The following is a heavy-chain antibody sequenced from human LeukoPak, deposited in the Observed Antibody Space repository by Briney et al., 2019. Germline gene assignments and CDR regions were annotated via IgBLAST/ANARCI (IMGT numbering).Heavy chain of an antibody. D-gene: IGHD6-19*01. CDR3: ARNGHISAWSYYYYYVDV. CDR1: GYTFTGYY. CDR2: INPNSGGT. Sequence: ASVKVSCKASGYTFTGYYMHWVRQAPGQGLEWMGWINPNSGGTNYAQKFQGRVTMTRDTSISTAYMELSGLGFDDTAVYYCARNGHISAWSYYYYYVDVWGIGTTVTVSS. J-gene: IGHJ6*03. V-gene: IGHV1-2*02.